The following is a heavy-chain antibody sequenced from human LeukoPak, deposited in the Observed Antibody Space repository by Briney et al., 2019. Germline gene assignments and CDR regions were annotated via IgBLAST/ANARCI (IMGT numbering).Heavy chain of an antibody. J-gene: IGHJ4*02. CDR1: GGSFSGYY. V-gene: IGHV4-34*01. CDR2: INHSGST. D-gene: IGHD3-22*01. Sequence: SETLSLTCAVYGGSFSGYYWSWIRQPPGKGLEWIGEINHSGSTNYNPSLKSRVTISVDTSKNQFSLKLNSVTAADTAVYYCARELGNSSGYYPPLGYWGQGTLVTVSS. CDR3: ARELGNSSGYYPPLGY.